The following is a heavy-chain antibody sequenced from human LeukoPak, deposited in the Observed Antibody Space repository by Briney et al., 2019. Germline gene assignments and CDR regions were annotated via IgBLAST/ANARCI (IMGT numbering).Heavy chain of an antibody. D-gene: IGHD2/OR15-2a*01. CDR1: GDSISSSP. CDR2: ISNSGKT. J-gene: IGHJ6*03. CDR3: ARRIFSGKFRHLLVSYMDV. Sequence: SETLTLTCTVSGDSISSSPRTWIRQSPGKGLESLGYISNSGKTKYKSSFEGRVTMSVDTSKSQFSLTLSFVTAAVTAVYNCARRIFSGKFRHLLVSYMDVWGKGTTVIAS. V-gene: IGHV4-59*08.